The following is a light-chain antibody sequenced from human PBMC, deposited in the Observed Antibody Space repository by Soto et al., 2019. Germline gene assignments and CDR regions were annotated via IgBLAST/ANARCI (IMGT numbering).Light chain of an antibody. Sequence: EIVCTQSPGTLSLSPGERAPLSCRASQSVSSSYLAWYQQKPGQAPRLLIHGASSRATGIPDRFSGSGSGTDFTLTISRVEPEDFAVYYCQQYGSSPPVTFGGGTKVDIK. CDR3: QQYGSSPPVT. CDR1: QSVSSSY. CDR2: GAS. V-gene: IGKV3-20*01. J-gene: IGKJ4*01.